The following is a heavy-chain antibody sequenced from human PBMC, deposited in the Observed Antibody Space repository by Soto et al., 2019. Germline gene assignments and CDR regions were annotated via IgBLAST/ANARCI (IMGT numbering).Heavy chain of an antibody. CDR3: ARDQVVVVAATSEYYGMDV. D-gene: IGHD2-15*01. V-gene: IGHV4-31*03. J-gene: IGHJ6*02. CDR1: GGSIGSGGYY. Sequence: SETLSLTCTVSGGSIGSGGYYWSWIRQHPGKGLEWIGYIYYSGSTYYNPSLKSRVTISVDTSKNQFSLKLSSVTAADTAVYYCARDQVVVVAATSEYYGMDVWGQGTTVTVSS. CDR2: IYYSGST.